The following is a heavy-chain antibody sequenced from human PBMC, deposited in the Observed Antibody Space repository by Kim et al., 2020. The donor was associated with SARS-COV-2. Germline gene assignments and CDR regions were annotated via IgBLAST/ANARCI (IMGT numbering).Heavy chain of an antibody. V-gene: IGHV3-11*06. D-gene: IGHD3-22*01. Sequence: RFTISRDNAKNSLYLQMNSLRAEDTAVYYCARDLAGIYYDSSGYYYGFHYWGQGTLVTVSS. CDR3: ARDLAGIYYDSSGYYYGFHY. J-gene: IGHJ4*02.